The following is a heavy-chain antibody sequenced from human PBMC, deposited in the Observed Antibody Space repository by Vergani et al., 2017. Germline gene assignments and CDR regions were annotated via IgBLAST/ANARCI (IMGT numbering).Heavy chain of an antibody. CDR1: GGSFRGYY. D-gene: IGHD6-13*01. V-gene: IGHV4-34*01. CDR2: INHSGST. Sequence: QVQLQQWGAGLLKPSETLSLTCAVYGGSFRGYYWSWIRQPPGKGLEWIGEINHSGSTNYNPSLKSRVTISVDTSKNQFSLKLSSVTAADTAVYYCARGSAIIAAAITRGDRGEPVWGKGTTVTVSA. CDR3: ARGSAIIAAAITRGDRGEPV. J-gene: IGHJ6*04.